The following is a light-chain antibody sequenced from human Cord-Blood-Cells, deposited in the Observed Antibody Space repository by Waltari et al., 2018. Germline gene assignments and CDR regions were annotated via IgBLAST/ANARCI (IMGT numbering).Light chain of an antibody. CDR2: WAS. J-gene: IGKJ1*01. V-gene: IGKV4-1*01. Sequence: DIVMTQSPDSLAVSLGERATINCKSSQSVLYSSNNKNYLAWYQQKPGQPPKLLIYWASTRESGVPDRSSGSGSGTDVTLTISSLQAEDVAVYYCQQYYSTPTFGQGTKVEIK. CDR1: QSVLYSSNNKNY. CDR3: QQYYSTPT.